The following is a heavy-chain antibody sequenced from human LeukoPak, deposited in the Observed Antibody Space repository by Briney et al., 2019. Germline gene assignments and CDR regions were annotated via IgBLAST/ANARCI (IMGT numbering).Heavy chain of an antibody. V-gene: IGHV3-21*01. CDR2: ISSSSSYI. CDR1: GFTFSSYS. CDR3: ARVPPPDRYSSGWYPDY. J-gene: IGHJ4*02. D-gene: IGHD6-19*01. Sequence: GGSLRLSCAASGFTFSSYSMNWVRQAPGQGLEWVSSISSSSSYIYYADSVNGRFTISRDNAKNSLYLQMNSLRAEDTAVYYCARVPPPDRYSSGWYPDYWGQGTLVTVSS.